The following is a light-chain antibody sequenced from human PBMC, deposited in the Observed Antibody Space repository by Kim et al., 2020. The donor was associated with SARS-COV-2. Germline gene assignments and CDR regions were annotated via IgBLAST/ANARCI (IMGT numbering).Light chain of an antibody. J-gene: IGKJ1*01. CDR3: QQYNSYPWT. CDR1: QGISSD. Sequence: AIRMTQSPSSLSASTGDRVTITCRASQGISSDLAWYQQKPGKAPKLLIYAASTLQSGVPSRFSGSGSGTDFTLTISCLQSEDFATYYSQQYNSYPWTFGQGTKVDIK. CDR2: AAS. V-gene: IGKV1-8*01.